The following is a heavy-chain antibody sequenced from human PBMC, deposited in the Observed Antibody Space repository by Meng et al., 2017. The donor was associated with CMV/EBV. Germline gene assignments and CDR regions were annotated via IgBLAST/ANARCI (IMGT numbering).Heavy chain of an antibody. Sequence: GGPLRLSCAASGFTFSDYYMSWIRQAPGKGLEWVSYISSSGSTIYYANSVKGRFTISRDNAKNSLYLQMNSLRAEDTAVYYCAKEGKWGVGARYYYYGMDVRGQGTTVTVSS. CDR3: AKEGKWGVGARYYYYGMDV. V-gene: IGHV3-11*04. J-gene: IGHJ6*02. CDR1: GFTFSDYY. D-gene: IGHD1-26*01. CDR2: ISSSGSTI.